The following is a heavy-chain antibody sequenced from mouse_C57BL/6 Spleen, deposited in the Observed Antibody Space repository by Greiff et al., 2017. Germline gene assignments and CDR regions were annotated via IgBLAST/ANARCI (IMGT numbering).Heavy chain of an antibody. CDR2: ISYDGSN. Sequence: EVKLVESGPGLVKPSPSLSLTCSVTGYSITSGYYWNWNRQFPGNKLEWMGYISYDGSNNYNPSLKNRISITRDTSSNQFFLKLNSVTTEDTATFYCARGDPYGFDYWGQGTTLTVSS. CDR1: GYSITSGYY. CDR3: ARGDPYGFDY. V-gene: IGHV3-6*01. D-gene: IGHD1-1*02. J-gene: IGHJ2*01.